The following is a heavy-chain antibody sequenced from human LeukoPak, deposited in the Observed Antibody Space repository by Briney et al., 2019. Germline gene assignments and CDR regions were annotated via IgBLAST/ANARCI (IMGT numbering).Heavy chain of an antibody. J-gene: IGHJ4*02. CDR1: GGSISSYY. CDR3: ARLSTVTTSFDY. CDR2: IYTSGTT. D-gene: IGHD4-17*01. Sequence: SETLSLTCTVSGGSISSYYWSWIRQPAGKGLKWIGRIYTSGTTHYNPSLKSRVTMSVDTSKNQFSLKLSSVTAADTAVYYCARLSTVTTSFDYWGQGTLVTVSS. V-gene: IGHV4-4*07.